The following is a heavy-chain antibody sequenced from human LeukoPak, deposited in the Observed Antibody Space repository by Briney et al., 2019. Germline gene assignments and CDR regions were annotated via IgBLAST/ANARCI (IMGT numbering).Heavy chain of an antibody. D-gene: IGHD3-22*01. Sequence: SETLSLTCAVYGGSFSGYYWSWLRQPPGKGLEWIGEINHSGSTNYNPSLKSRVTISVDTSKNQFSLKLSSVTAADTAVYYCARGARNYYDSSGYYLRYYYFDYWGQGTLVTVSS. CDR1: GGSFSGYY. CDR3: ARGARNYYDSSGYYLRYYYFDY. V-gene: IGHV4-34*01. J-gene: IGHJ4*02. CDR2: INHSGST.